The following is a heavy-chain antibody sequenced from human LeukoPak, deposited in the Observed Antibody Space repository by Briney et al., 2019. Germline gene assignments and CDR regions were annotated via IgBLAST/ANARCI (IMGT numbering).Heavy chain of an antibody. J-gene: IGHJ4*02. CDR1: GYTFTSYY. V-gene: IGHV1-46*01. Sequence: ASVKVSCKASGYTFTSYYMHWVRQAPGQGLEWMGIINPSGGSTSYAQKFQGRVTMTRDTSTSTVYMELSSLRSEDTAVYYCARDRRVVPAAKGIQDFDYWGQGTLVTVSS. D-gene: IGHD2-2*01. CDR3: ARDRRVVPAAKGIQDFDY. CDR2: INPSGGST.